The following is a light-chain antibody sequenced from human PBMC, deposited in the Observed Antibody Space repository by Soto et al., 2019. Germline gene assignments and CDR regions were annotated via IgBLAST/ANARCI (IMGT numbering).Light chain of an antibody. J-gene: IGLJ1*01. Sequence: QSVLTQPPSVSGAPGQRVTISCTGSSSNIGAGYDVHWYQQLPGTAPKLLISHNNRRPSGVPDRFSGSQSGTSASLAITVLQAEYEAGYYCRSCDSTSVFGTGTKVTVL. CDR1: SSNIGAGYD. V-gene: IGLV1-40*01. CDR2: HNN. CDR3: RSCDSTSV.